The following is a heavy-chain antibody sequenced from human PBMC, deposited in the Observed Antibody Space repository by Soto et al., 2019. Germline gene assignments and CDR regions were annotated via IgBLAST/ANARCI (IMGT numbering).Heavy chain of an antibody. CDR2: ISWKSGNI. D-gene: IGHD3-3*01. V-gene: IGHV3-9*01. CDR1: GFTFEDYA. Sequence: EVQLVESGGGLVQPGRSLRLSCAASGFTFEDYAMHWVRQAPGKGLEWVSGISWKSGNIVYAESVKGLFTISRDNAKNSLYLRMNSLRTEDTAFYYCAKEHSLGWFPHSWFAPWGQGTLVTVSS. J-gene: IGHJ5*02. CDR3: AKEHSLGWFPHSWFAP.